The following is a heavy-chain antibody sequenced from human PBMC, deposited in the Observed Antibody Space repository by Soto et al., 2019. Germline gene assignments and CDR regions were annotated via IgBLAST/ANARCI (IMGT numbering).Heavy chain of an antibody. D-gene: IGHD3-10*01. V-gene: IGHV1-18*01. J-gene: IGHJ6*02. CDR1: GYTFTSYG. CDR2: ISAYNGNT. Sequence: ASVKVSCKASGYTFTSYGISWVRQAPGQGLEWMGWISAYNGNTNYAQKLQGRVTMTTDTSTSTAYTELRSLRSDDTAVYYCARGWFGDRYYYYYGMDVWGQGTTVTVSS. CDR3: ARGWFGDRYYYYYGMDV.